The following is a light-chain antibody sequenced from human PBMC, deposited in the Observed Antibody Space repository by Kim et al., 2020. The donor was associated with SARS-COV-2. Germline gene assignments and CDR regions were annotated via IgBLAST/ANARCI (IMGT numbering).Light chain of an antibody. CDR2: WAS. CDR3: QQYYSSPRT. V-gene: IGKV4-1*01. CDR1: QSVLYSSNNKNY. J-gene: IGKJ1*01. Sequence: DIVMTQSPDSLAVSLGERATINCKSSQSVLYSSNNKNYLAWYQQRPGQPPKLLICWASTRESGIPDRFSASGSGTDFTLTISSLQAEDVAVYYCQQYYSSPRTFGQGTKVDIK.